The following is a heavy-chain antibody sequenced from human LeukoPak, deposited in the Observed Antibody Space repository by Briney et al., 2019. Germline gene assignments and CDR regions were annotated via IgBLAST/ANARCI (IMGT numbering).Heavy chain of an antibody. CDR1: GGSFRGYY. V-gene: IGHV4-34*01. J-gene: IGHJ6*02. D-gene: IGHD6-13*01. Sequence: PSETLSLTCAVYGGSFRGYYWSWIRQPPGKGLEWIGEINHSGSTNYNPSLKSRVTISVDTSKNQFSLKLSSVTAADTAVYYCARRIAAAGTAAAGTGMDVWGQGTTVTVSS. CDR3: ARRIAAAGTAAAGTGMDV. CDR2: INHSGST.